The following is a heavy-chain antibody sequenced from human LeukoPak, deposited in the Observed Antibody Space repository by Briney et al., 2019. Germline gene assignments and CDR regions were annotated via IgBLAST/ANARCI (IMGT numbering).Heavy chain of an antibody. D-gene: IGHD1-1*01. V-gene: IGHV1-2*02. CDR2: INPNSGGT. CDR3: ARDAIQAGTTLLGYYYYYGMDV. Sequence: GASVKVSCKASGYTFTGYYMHWVRQAPGQGLEWMGWINPNSGGTNYAQKLQGRVTMTTDTSTSTAYMELRSLRSDDTAVYYCARDAIQAGTTLLGYYYYYGMDVWGQGTTVTVSS. J-gene: IGHJ6*02. CDR1: GYTFTGYY.